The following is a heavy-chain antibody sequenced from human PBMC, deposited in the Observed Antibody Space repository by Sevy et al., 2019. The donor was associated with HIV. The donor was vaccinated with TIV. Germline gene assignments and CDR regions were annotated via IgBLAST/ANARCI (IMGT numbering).Heavy chain of an antibody. CDR3: ARSDGYCSGGNHLCYFDY. V-gene: IGHV5-51*01. J-gene: IGHJ4*02. D-gene: IGHD2-15*01. Sequence: GESLKISCKGSEYTFTHFWIAWVRQMPGKGLESMGIIYPGDSDTRYSPSFQGQFTISADKSISTAYLQWDSLKASATAMYYWARSDGYCSGGNHLCYFDYWGQGTLVTVSS. CDR2: IYPGDSDT. CDR1: EYTFTHFW.